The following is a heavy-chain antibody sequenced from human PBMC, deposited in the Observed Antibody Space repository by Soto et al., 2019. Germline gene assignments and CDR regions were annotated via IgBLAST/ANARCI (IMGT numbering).Heavy chain of an antibody. CDR3: ARSHNWRVAQN. V-gene: IGHV1-46*01. D-gene: IGHD1-20*01. Sequence: QVQLVQSGAEVKKPGASVKASCKASGYTFTDYYMHWVRQAPGQGLEWMGIIDPTSGSTYYTQKFQGRVTMTRDTSTSTVYMEVSSLRSDDTAVYYCARSHNWRVAQNWGQGTLVTVSS. J-gene: IGHJ4*02. CDR1: GYTFTDYY. CDR2: IDPTSGST.